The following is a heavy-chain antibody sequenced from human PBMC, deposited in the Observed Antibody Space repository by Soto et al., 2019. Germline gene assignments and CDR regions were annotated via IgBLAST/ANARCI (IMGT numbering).Heavy chain of an antibody. CDR2: IYDGDYT. J-gene: IGHJ6*02. D-gene: IGHD4-17*01. CDR1: GDSVTGSSYY. V-gene: IGHV4-61*01. Sequence: QVQLRESGPGLVKPSETLSLTCTVSGDSVTGSSYYWGWVRQSPGKGLEWSAYIYDGDYTNYNPPLKSRVAISAAPSQKPFSLTLSSVTASDSAVYFCAAAKVSANAYGSPLPYHYYGLDVWGQGTMVTVSS. CDR3: AAAKVSANAYGSPLPYHYYGLDV.